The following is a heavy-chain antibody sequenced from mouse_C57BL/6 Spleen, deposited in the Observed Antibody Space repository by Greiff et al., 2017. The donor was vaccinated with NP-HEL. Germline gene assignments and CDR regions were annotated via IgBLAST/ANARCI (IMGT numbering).Heavy chain of an antibody. V-gene: IGHV5-17*01. Sequence: EVQLQESGGGLVKPGGSLKLSCAASGFTFSDYGMHWVRQAPEKGLEWVAYISSGSSTIYYADTVKGRFTISRDNAKNTLFLQMTSLRSEDTAMYYCARGNYGSSRGYAMDYWGQGTSVTVSS. CDR2: ISSGSSTI. CDR3: ARGNYGSSRGYAMDY. CDR1: GFTFSDYG. D-gene: IGHD1-1*01. J-gene: IGHJ4*01.